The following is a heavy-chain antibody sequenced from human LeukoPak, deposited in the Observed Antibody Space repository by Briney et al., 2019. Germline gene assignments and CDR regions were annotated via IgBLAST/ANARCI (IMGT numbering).Heavy chain of an antibody. CDR1: GFTFSSYG. V-gene: IGHV3-33*01. CDR2: IWYDGSNK. J-gene: IGHJ4*02. D-gene: IGHD2-15*01. Sequence: GGSLRLSCAASGFTFSSYGMHWVRQAPGKGLEWVAVIWYDGSNKYYADSVKGRFTISRDNSKTTLYLQMNSLRAEDTAVYYCAGDYDGNCSGGSCYSGFDYWGQGTLVTVSS. CDR3: AGDYDGNCSGGSCYSGFDY.